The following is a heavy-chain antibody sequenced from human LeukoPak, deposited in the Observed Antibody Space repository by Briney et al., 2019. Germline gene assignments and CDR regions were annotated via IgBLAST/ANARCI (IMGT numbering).Heavy chain of an antibody. CDR1: RYTFTSYD. CDR2: MNPNSGNT. Sequence: ASVKVSCKASRYTFTSYDINWVRQATGQGLEWMGWMNPNSGNTGYAQKFQGRVTMTRNTSISTAYMELSSLRSEDAAVYYCARGGHYYDSSGYEAAFDIWGQGTMVTVSS. J-gene: IGHJ3*02. D-gene: IGHD3-22*01. CDR3: ARGGHYYDSSGYEAAFDI. V-gene: IGHV1-8*01.